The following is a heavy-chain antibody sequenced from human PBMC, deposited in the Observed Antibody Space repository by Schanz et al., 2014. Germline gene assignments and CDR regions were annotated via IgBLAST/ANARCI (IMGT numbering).Heavy chain of an antibody. D-gene: IGHD3-16*01. Sequence: QVQLVQSGGGVVQPGGSLRLSCAASGFTFTSYSMHWVRQAPGKGLEKVAVTSTDGTKTYYAASVRGRFTISRDNSKNTVYLQMNSLRSEDTAVYYCTRDRGALINHNDALDLWGQGTMVSVSS. CDR3: TRDRGALINHNDALDL. CDR1: GFTFTSYS. J-gene: IGHJ3*01. V-gene: IGHV3-30*19. CDR2: TSTDGTKT.